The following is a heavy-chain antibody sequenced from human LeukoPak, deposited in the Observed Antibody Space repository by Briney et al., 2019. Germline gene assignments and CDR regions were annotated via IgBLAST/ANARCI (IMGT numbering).Heavy chain of an antibody. CDR1: GFTVSSKY. CDR3: AKDLRIAVTWFDY. Sequence: GGSLRLSCATFGFTVSSKYMSWVRQAPGKGLEWVSILYSADNTNYADSVKGRFTISSDNSKNTLYLQMNSLRAEDTAVYYCAKDLRIAVTWFDYWGQGTLVTVSS. V-gene: IGHV3-66*01. CDR2: LYSADNT. D-gene: IGHD6-19*01. J-gene: IGHJ4*02.